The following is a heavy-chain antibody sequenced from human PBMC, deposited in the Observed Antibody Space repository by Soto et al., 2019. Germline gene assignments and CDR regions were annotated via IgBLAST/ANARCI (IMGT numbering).Heavy chain of an antibody. CDR3: ARRDLYCSGRNCYSGDYAMDV. Sequence: GGSLRLSCTASGSTFNIYAMHWVRQAPGKGLEWVAIISYDGTKIAYTESVKGRFTISRDNSKNTLYLQMNSLRTEDTAVYYCARRDLYCSGRNCYSGDYAMDVWGQGTTVTVSS. D-gene: IGHD2-15*01. CDR1: GSTFNIYA. J-gene: IGHJ6*02. CDR2: ISYDGTKI. V-gene: IGHV3-30-3*01.